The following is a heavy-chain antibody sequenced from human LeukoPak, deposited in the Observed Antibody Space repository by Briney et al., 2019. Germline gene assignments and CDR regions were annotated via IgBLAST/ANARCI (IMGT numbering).Heavy chain of an antibody. D-gene: IGHD5-18*01. CDR3: ARGTAMVTYFDY. CDR2: ISSNGGNT. J-gene: IGHJ4*02. V-gene: IGHV3-64*02. CDR1: GFTFSSYA. Sequence: QPGGSLRLSCAASGFTFSSYAMHWVRQAPGKGLEYVSAISSNGGNTYYADSVKGRFTISRDNSKNTLYLQMGSLRAEDMAVYYCARGTAMVTYFDYWGQGTLVTVSS.